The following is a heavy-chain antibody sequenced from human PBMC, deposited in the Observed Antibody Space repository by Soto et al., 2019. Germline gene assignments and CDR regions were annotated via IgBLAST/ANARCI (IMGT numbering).Heavy chain of an antibody. CDR2: IIPIFGTA. Sequence: QVQLVQSGAEVKKPGSSVKVSCKASGGTFSSYAISWVRQAPGQGLEWMGGIIPIFGTANYAQKFQGRVTITADESTITAYMELSSLRSEDTAVYYCASDGVRTYYDFWSGYHYFDYWGQGTLVTVSS. D-gene: IGHD3-3*01. CDR1: GGTFSSYA. CDR3: ASDGVRTYYDFWSGYHYFDY. J-gene: IGHJ4*02. V-gene: IGHV1-69*01.